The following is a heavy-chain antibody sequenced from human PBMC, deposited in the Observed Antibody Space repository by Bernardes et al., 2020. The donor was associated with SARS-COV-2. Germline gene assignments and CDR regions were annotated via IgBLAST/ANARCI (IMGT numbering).Heavy chain of an antibody. CDR1: GFTFSSYA. CDR2: ISYDGSNK. Sequence: GGSLRLSCAASGFTFSSYAMHWVRQAPGKGLEWVAVISYDGSNKYYADSVKGRFTISRDNSKNTLYLQMNSLRAEDTAVYYCASWTNWSGYYDYYGMDVWGQGTTVTVSS. J-gene: IGHJ6*02. CDR3: ASWTNWSGYYDYYGMDV. D-gene: IGHD3-3*01. V-gene: IGHV3-30-3*01.